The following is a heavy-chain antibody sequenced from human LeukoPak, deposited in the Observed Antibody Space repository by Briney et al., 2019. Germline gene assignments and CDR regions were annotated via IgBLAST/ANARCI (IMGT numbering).Heavy chain of an antibody. J-gene: IGHJ4*02. CDR2: ISYDGSNK. Sequence: PGGSLRLSCAASGFTFSSYAMHWVRQAPGKGLEWVAVISYDGSNKYYADSVKGRFTISRDNSKNTLYLQMNSPRAEDTAVYYCARDANYYDSSGAFDYWGQGTLVTVSS. CDR1: GFTFSSYA. D-gene: IGHD3-22*01. CDR3: ARDANYYDSSGAFDY. V-gene: IGHV3-30-3*01.